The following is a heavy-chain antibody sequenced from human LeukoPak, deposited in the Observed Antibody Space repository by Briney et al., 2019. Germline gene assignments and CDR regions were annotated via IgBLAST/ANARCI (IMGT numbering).Heavy chain of an antibody. Sequence: SVKVSCKASGGTFSSYAISWVRQAPGQGLEWMGGIIPIFGTANYAQKFQGRVTITADESTCTAYMELSSLRSEDTAVYYCARDGRYCSSTSCTRGWFDPWGQGTLVTVSS. V-gene: IGHV1-69*01. CDR2: IIPIFGTA. J-gene: IGHJ5*02. CDR3: ARDGRYCSSTSCTRGWFDP. CDR1: GGTFSSYA. D-gene: IGHD2-2*01.